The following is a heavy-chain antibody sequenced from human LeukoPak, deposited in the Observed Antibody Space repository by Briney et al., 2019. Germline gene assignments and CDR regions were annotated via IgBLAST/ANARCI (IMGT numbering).Heavy chain of an antibody. CDR3: ARAYYDFWSGYYRPWYFDL. CDR1: AYSISSGFF. J-gene: IGHJ2*01. D-gene: IGHD3-3*01. CDR2: IYTSGST. V-gene: IGHV4-61*02. Sequence: SETLSLTCSVSAYSISSGFFWGWIRQPAGKGLEWIGRIYTSGSTNYNPSLKSRVTISVDTSKNQFSLKLSSVTAADTAVYYCARAYYDFWSGYYRPWYFDLWGRGTLVTVSS.